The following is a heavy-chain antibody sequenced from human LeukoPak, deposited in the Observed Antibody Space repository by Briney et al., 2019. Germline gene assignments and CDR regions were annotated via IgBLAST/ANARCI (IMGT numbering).Heavy chain of an antibody. CDR3: ATRGA. J-gene: IGHJ5*02. CDR1: GFTVYRDF. CDR2: IQGVET. V-gene: IGHV3-53*01. Sequence: GGSLRLSCAASGFTVYRDFMIWVRQAPGKGLQWVSKIQGVETTYADSVKGRFTISRDDAKKTLYLRMNSLRVEDTAGCYCATRGAWGQGTLVTVSS.